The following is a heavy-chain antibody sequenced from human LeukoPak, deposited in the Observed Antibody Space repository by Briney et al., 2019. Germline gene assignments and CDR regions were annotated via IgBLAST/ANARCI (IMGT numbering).Heavy chain of an antibody. V-gene: IGHV3-23*01. Sequence: GGSLRLSCAASGFTFSSYAMSWVRQAPGKGLEWVSAISGSGGSTYYADSVKGRFTISRDNSENTLYLQMNSLRAEDTAVYYCAKDRPDIVVVVAAFDYWGQGTLVTVSS. D-gene: IGHD2-15*01. CDR2: ISGSGGST. CDR1: GFTFSSYA. CDR3: AKDRPDIVVVVAAFDY. J-gene: IGHJ4*02.